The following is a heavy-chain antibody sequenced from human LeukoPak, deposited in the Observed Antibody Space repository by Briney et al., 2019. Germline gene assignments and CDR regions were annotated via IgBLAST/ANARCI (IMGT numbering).Heavy chain of an antibody. V-gene: IGHV4-4*07. J-gene: IGHJ5*02. Sequence: SETLSLTCTVSGGSISSYYWSWIRQPAGKGLEWIGRIYTSGSTNYNPSLKSRVTMSVDTSKNQFSLKLSSVTAADTAVYYCARHLGYCSSTGCNSWFDPWGQGTLVTVSS. D-gene: IGHD2-2*03. CDR3: ARHLGYCSSTGCNSWFDP. CDR2: IYTSGST. CDR1: GGSISSYY.